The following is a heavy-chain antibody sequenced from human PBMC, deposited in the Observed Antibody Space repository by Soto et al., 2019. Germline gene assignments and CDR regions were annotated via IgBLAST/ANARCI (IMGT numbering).Heavy chain of an antibody. CDR2: IYYSGST. V-gene: IGHV4-31*03. D-gene: IGHD3-10*01. CDR1: GGSISSGGYY. CDR3: ARGLYGSGSWGPSDAFDI. Sequence: QVQLQESGPGLVKPSQTLSLTCTVSGGSISSGGYYWSWIRQHPGKGLEWIGYIYYSGSTYYNPSLKSRVTISVDTSKNQYSLKLSSVTAADTAVYYCARGLYGSGSWGPSDAFDIWGQGTMVTVSS. J-gene: IGHJ3*02.